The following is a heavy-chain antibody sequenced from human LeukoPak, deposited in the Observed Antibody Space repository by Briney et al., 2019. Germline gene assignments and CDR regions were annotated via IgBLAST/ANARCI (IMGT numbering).Heavy chain of an antibody. CDR3: ARDRY. J-gene: IGHJ4*02. CDR1: GGSISSHY. Sequence: SETLSLTCTVSGGSISSHYWSWIRQPPGKGLEWIGYIYYSGSTNYNPSLKSRVTISIDTSKNQFSLKLSSVTAADTAVYYCARDRYWGQGTLVTVSS. CDR2: IYYSGST. V-gene: IGHV4-59*11.